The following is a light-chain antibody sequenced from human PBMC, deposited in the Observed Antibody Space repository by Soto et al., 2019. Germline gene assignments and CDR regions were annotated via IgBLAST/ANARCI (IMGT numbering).Light chain of an antibody. CDR2: SVS. CDR3: QQYDGSPIT. Sequence: EIVLTQSPATRSLSPGERATLSCRASQSVSSYLAWYQQKPGQAPRLLISSVSKRATGIPDRFSGGGSGTDFTLTISRVEPEDFALYICQQYDGSPITFGQGTRLEIK. V-gene: IGKV3-20*01. CDR1: QSVSSY. J-gene: IGKJ5*01.